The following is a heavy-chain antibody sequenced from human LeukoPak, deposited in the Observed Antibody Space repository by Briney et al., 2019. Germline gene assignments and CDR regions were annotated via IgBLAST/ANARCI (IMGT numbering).Heavy chain of an antibody. CDR2: IQYDGSNK. CDR3: AKEHGSGSYFDY. J-gene: IGHJ4*02. D-gene: IGHD3-10*01. V-gene: IGHV3-30*02. Sequence: GGSLRLSCAASEFTFSNYGMHWVRQAPDKGLEWVAFIQYDGSNKYYGNSVKGRFTISRDTSKNTLYLQMNSLRAEDTAVYYCAKEHGSGSYFDYWGQGTLVTVSS. CDR1: EFTFSNYG.